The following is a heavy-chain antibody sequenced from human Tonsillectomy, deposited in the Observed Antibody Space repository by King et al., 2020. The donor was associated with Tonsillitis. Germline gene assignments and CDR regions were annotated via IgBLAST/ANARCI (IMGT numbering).Heavy chain of an antibody. CDR1: GGSISSYY. J-gene: IGHJ5*02. D-gene: IGHD6-13*01. V-gene: IGHV4-59*01. Sequence: LQLQESGPGLVKPSETLSLTCTVSGGSISSYYWSWIRQPPGKGLEWIGYIYYSGSTNYNPSLKSRVTISVDTSKNQFSLKLSSVTPADAAVYSCARAPSRAAAGPWSFDPWGQGTLVTVSS. CDR3: ARAPSRAAAGPWSFDP. CDR2: IYYSGST.